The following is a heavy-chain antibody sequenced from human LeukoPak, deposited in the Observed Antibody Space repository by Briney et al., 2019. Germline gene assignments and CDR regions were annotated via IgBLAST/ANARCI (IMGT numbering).Heavy chain of an antibody. CDR1: GFSLSNYW. V-gene: IGHV3-7*01. CDR2: IKQDGSEK. CDR3: ARGVWAPFDY. J-gene: IGHJ4*02. D-gene: IGHD7-27*01. Sequence: GGSLRLSCAASGFSLSNYWMNWVRQAPGKGLEWVANIKQDGSEKNYVDSVKGRFTISRDNAKNSLILQMNSLRDEDTAVYYCARGVWAPFDYWGQGTLVTVSS.